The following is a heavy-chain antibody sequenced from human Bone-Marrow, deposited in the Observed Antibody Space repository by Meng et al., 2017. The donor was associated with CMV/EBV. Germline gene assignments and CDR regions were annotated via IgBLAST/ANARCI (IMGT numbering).Heavy chain of an antibody. J-gene: IGHJ4*02. D-gene: IGHD3-16*01. Sequence: GESLKISCAVSGFTFNTSTMNWFRQAPGKGLEWVSSISSSGSFRHYADSVRGRFTVSRDNAKNSLYLQMNSLRAEDTALYYCARVGGGPDWGQGTLVTVSS. V-gene: IGHV3-21*06. CDR2: ISSSGSFR. CDR3: ARVGGGPD. CDR1: GFTFNTST.